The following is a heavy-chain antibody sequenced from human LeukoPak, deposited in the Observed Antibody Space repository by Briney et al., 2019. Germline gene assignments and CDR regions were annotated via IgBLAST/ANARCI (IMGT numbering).Heavy chain of an antibody. D-gene: IGHD5-18*01. CDR2: ISSSSSYI. J-gene: IGHJ4*02. V-gene: IGHV3-21*01. Sequence: GGSLRLSCAASGFTFSSYAMHWVRQAPGKGLEWVSSISSSSSYIYYADSVKGRFTISKDNSKNTLYLQMNSLRAEDTAVYYCARDFGDTAMAFDYWGQGTLVTVSS. CDR1: GFTFSSYA. CDR3: ARDFGDTAMAFDY.